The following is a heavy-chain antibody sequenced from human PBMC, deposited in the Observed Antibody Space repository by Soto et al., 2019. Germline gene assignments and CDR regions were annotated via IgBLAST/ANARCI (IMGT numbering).Heavy chain of an antibody. CDR2: IIPIFGTA. J-gene: IGHJ4*02. D-gene: IGHD6-19*01. Sequence: SVKVSCKASGGTFSSYAISWVRQAPGQGLEWMGGIIPIFGTANYAQKFQGRVTITADESTSTAYMELSSLRSEDTAVYYCASTSSGWYDRGFDYWGQGTLVTVSS. CDR1: GGTFSSYA. CDR3: ASTSSGWYDRGFDY. V-gene: IGHV1-69*13.